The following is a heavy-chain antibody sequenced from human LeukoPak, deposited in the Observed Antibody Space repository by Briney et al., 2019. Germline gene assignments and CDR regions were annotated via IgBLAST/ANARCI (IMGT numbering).Heavy chain of an antibody. CDR1: GFTFSSYS. CDR3: ARAPTRDGYNPPFDY. D-gene: IGHD5-24*01. V-gene: IGHV3-21*04. CDR2: ISSSSSYI. J-gene: IGHJ4*02. Sequence: GGSLRLSCAASGFTFSSYSMNWVRQAPGKGLEWVSSISSSSSYIYYADSVKGRFTISRDNAKNSLYLQMNSLRAEDTAVYYCARAPTRDGYNPPFDYWGQGTLVTVSS.